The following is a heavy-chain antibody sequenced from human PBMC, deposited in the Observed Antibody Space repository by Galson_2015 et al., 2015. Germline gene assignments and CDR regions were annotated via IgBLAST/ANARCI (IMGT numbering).Heavy chain of an antibody. V-gene: IGHV4-38-2*01. CDR2: IFHSGTT. CDR3: ARAFRIDCSGNGCFLDWFDS. Sequence: TLSLTCAVSGFSITTGYYWGWIRQPPGKGLEWIGSIFHSGTTHYNPSLTSRLSISVDTSRNQFSLKLTSLTAADTAVYYCARAFRIDCSGNGCFLDWFDSWGQGTLVSVSS. CDR1: GFSITTGYY. D-gene: IGHD2-15*01. J-gene: IGHJ5*01.